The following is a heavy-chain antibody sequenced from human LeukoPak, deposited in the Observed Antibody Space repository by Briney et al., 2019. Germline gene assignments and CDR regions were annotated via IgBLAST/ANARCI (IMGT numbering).Heavy chain of an antibody. CDR1: GGSISGYY. CDR2: VHSSETT. D-gene: IGHD3-3*01. V-gene: IGHV4-4*07. Sequence: SDTLSLTCTVSGGSISGYYRHWIRQPAGKGREWIGRVHSSETTIYNPSLKSLDTMSLDTSNNPFPLNLSSVTAADTDVYYCARGYRISEIRFFEWLLDYWGEGYLVSVPS. J-gene: IGHJ4*02. CDR3: ARGYRISEIRFFEWLLDY.